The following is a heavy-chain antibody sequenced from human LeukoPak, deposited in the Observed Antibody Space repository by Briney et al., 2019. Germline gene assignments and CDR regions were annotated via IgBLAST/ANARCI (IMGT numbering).Heavy chain of an antibody. CDR3: ARDPPAAGSTEFDF. D-gene: IGHD6-13*01. V-gene: IGHV1-2*02. Sequence: RASVKVSCTASGFTFTDYYIHWVRQAPGQGLEWMGSIHPKSGGTKYAQKFQGRVTVTRDTSISAAYMELSRLTSDDTAVYYCARDPPAAGSTEFDFWGQGTLVTVSS. CDR1: GFTFTDYY. CDR2: IHPKSGGT. J-gene: IGHJ4*02.